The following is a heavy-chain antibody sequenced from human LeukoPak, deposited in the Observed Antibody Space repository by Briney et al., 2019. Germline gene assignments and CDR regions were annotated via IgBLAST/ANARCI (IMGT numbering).Heavy chain of an antibody. Sequence: PSETLSLTCTVPGGSISSSSYYWGWIRQPPGKGLEWIGSIYYSGSTYYNPSLKSRVTISVDTSKNQFSLKLSSVTAADTAVYYCAREGAYYDYVWGSYRQIDYWGQGTLVTVSS. D-gene: IGHD3-16*02. CDR2: IYYSGST. CDR1: GGSISSSSYY. V-gene: IGHV4-39*02. J-gene: IGHJ4*02. CDR3: AREGAYYDYVWGSYRQIDY.